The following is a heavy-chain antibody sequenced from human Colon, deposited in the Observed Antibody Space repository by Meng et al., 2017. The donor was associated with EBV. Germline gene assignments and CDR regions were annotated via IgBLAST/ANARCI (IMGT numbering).Heavy chain of an antibody. CDR2: IDHRGNT. D-gene: IGHD3-10*01. V-gene: IGHV4-34*01. Sequence: VQLEHRGAGRLTPSATPSRSGAVCGGSCRNYYRTWIRHPPRKGLEWIGEIDHRGNTKYNPSLKSRVTISLDTSKKQFSLKVSSVTAADSAVYYCARRGPSGNFSPWSQGALVTVSS. CDR3: ARRGPSGNFSP. J-gene: IGHJ5*02. CDR1: GGSCRNYY.